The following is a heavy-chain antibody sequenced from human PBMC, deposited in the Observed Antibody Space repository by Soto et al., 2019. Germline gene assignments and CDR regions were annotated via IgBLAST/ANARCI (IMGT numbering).Heavy chain of an antibody. Sequence: QVQLVQSGAEVKKPGASVKVSCKASGYTFTDYGISWVRQAPGRGLEWMGWISTYNGNTIYAQKIQGRVTMSTDTSTSTAYVELRSLRSDETAVYYCAREAGISDWNAFDSGGQGTLVAVSS. CDR2: ISTYNGNT. D-gene: IGHD1-1*01. CDR3: AREAGISDWNAFDS. V-gene: IGHV1-18*04. J-gene: IGHJ4*02. CDR1: GYTFTDYG.